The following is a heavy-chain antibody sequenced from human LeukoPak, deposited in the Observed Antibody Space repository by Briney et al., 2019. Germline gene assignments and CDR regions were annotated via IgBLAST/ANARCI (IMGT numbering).Heavy chain of an antibody. CDR2: ISGSGSST. CDR3: AKEMATIRAFDF. D-gene: IGHD5-24*01. J-gene: IGHJ3*01. V-gene: IGHV3-23*01. CDR1: GFTFSTYA. Sequence: GGSLRLSCAASGFTFSTYAMSWVRQAPGKGLEWVSVISGSGSSTYYADSVKGRFTISRDNSKDTLYLQMNSLRAEDTAVYYCAKEMATIRAFDFWGQETMVTVSS.